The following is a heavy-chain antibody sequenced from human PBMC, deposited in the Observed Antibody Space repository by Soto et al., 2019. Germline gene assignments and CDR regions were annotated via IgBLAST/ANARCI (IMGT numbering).Heavy chain of an antibody. CDR1: GDPFSTYI. CDR2: IIPIVGMA. J-gene: IGHJ5*02. D-gene: IGHD2-8*01. CDR3: AREVTGYCRNGVCFSGKWYGP. Sequence: QVQLVQSGPEVQKPGSSVKVSCKASGDPFSTYIVSWVRQATGQGLEWMGGIIPIVGMAKYAQKFQGRVTVTADKSTSTAYVELSSLRSEDTAVYYCAREVTGYCRNGVCFSGKWYGPWGQGNLVTVSS. V-gene: IGHV1-69*08.